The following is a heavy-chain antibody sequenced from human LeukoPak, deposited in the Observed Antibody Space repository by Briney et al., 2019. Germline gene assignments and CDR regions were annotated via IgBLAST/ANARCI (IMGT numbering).Heavy chain of an antibody. J-gene: IGHJ6*02. CDR3: ATDYYDSSGYSPSGLGFLDV. D-gene: IGHD3-22*01. CDR1: RFTFSTYA. Sequence: GGSLRLSCAASRFTFSTYAMNWVRQAPGKGLEWVSYISSGGTTVYYADSVKGRFTISRDNAKNSLYLQMNSLRAEDTAVYYCATDYYDSSGYSPSGLGFLDVWGQGTTVTVTS. V-gene: IGHV3-48*03. CDR2: ISSGGTTV.